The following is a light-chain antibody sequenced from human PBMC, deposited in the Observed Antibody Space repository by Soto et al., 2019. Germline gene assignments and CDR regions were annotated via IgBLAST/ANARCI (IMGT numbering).Light chain of an antibody. CDR2: VAS. V-gene: IGKV3-20*01. CDR3: PQYGRLYS. J-gene: IGKJ2*01. Sequence: ELVLPQSPGTLSLSPGERATLAFRASQSVSSSHLAWYQQKPGQAPRLLIDVASSSASSVPARFSGSGSATDFSLNISRLETADFAVYYCPQYGRLYSLGQGTKLESK. CDR1: QSVSSSH.